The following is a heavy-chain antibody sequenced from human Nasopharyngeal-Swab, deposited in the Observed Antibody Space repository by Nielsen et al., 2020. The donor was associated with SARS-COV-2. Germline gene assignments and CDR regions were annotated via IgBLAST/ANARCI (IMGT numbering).Heavy chain of an antibody. CDR2: ISPDGGRS. Sequence: GESLKISCTASGVNFRTYHMHWVRQAPGKGLVWVSNISPDGGRSDYADSVKGRFTISRDTSKNTLYLQMNSLTAEDTAVYYCPRDRLSSWPPSNWLDPWGQGTLVTVSS. J-gene: IGHJ5*02. D-gene: IGHD6-13*01. CDR3: PRDRLSSWPPSNWLDP. CDR1: GVNFRTYH. V-gene: IGHV3-74*01.